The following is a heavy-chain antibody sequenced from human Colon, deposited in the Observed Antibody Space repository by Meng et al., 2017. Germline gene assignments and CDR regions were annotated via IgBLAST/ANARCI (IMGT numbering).Heavy chain of an antibody. V-gene: IGHV3-11*01. J-gene: IGHJ4*02. CDR2: IDKSDSIR. D-gene: IGHD7-27*01. CDR3: GRGHWGLDY. Sequence: GGSLRLSCAASGFTFIDYYMTWIRQAPGKGLEWVSFIDKSDSIRAYADSVKGRFTISRDDAKNILYLQMDSLKVDDTAMYYCGRGHWGLDYWGPGTLVTVSS. CDR1: GFTFIDYY.